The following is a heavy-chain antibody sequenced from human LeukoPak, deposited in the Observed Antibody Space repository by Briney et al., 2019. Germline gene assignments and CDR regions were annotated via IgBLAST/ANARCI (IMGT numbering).Heavy chain of an antibody. D-gene: IGHD6-19*01. CDR1: GFTLRSYV. J-gene: IGHJ4*02. Sequence: PGGSLRLSCVASGFTLRSYVMNWVRQTPGKGLEWVSSISGSGDSTFYTDSVKGRFTISRDNSRNTLYLQMNSLRAEDTAVYYCARAGGSSGWYSDYWGQGTLVTVSS. V-gene: IGHV3-23*01. CDR3: ARAGGSSGWYSDY. CDR2: ISGSGDST.